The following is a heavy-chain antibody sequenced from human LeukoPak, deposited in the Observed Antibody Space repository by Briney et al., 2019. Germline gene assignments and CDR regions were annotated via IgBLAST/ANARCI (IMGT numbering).Heavy chain of an antibody. D-gene: IGHD3-3*01. CDR1: GGSFDGYY. J-gene: IGHJ4*02. CDR2: ITYDGRT. CDR3: ARGLASGYPPIPFDY. V-gene: IGHV4-34*01. Sequence: SETLSLTCAVFGGSFDGYYWSWIRQPPGKGLEWIGEITYDGRTNYNPSPKSPVTISVDTSKIQFSLNLSSVTAADTAIYYCARGLASGYPPIPFDYWGQGTQVTVSS.